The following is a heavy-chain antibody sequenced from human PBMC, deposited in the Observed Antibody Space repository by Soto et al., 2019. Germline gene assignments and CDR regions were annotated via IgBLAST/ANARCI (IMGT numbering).Heavy chain of an antibody. V-gene: IGHV4-59*01. Sequence: SETLSLTCTVSGGSISSYYWSWIRQPPGKGLEWIGYIYYSGSTNYNPSLKSRVTISVDTSKNQFSLKLSSVTAADTAVYYCARVSGNNWNDEDYYYYYGMDVWGQGTTVTVSS. D-gene: IGHD1-20*01. CDR3: ARVSGNNWNDEDYYYYYGMDV. J-gene: IGHJ6*02. CDR1: GGSISSYY. CDR2: IYYSGST.